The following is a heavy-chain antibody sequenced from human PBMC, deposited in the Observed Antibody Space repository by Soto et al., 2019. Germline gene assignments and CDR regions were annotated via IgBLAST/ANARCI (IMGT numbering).Heavy chain of an antibody. CDR2: IYYSGST. D-gene: IGHD2-15*01. CDR1: GGSISSSSYY. CDR3: ARHPSDGVVAATPDFDI. J-gene: IGHJ3*02. V-gene: IGHV4-39*01. Sequence: SETPSPTRTVSGGSISSSSYYWGWVRQPPGKGVEGIGIIYYSGSTYYNPSLKSRVTISVDTSKNQFSLKLSSVTAADTAVYYCARHPSDGVVAATPDFDIWGQGTMVTVSS.